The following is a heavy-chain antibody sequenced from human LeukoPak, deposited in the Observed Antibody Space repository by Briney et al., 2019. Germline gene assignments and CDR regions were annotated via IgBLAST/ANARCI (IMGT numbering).Heavy chain of an antibody. J-gene: IGHJ4*02. Sequence: KPGGSLRLSCKGSGYSFTSYWTGWVRQMPGKGLEWMGIIYPGDSDTRYSPSFQGQVTISADKSISTAYLQWSSLKASDTAMYYCARRSTVSGRGAGDYWGQGTLVTVSS. CDR3: ARRSTVSGRGAGDY. CDR1: GYSFTSYW. D-gene: IGHD2-2*01. CDR2: IYPGDSDT. V-gene: IGHV5-51*01.